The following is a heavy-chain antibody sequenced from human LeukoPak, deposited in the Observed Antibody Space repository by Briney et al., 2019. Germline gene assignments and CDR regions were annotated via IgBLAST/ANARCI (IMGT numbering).Heavy chain of an antibody. V-gene: IGHV4-59*01. J-gene: IGHJ4*02. CDR2: IYYSGSI. D-gene: IGHD3-22*01. CDR3: ARENPSGCYNRPIDH. Sequence: SETLSLTCTVSGASISSDYWSWIRQPPGKVLEWIGDIYYSGSIKYNPSLKSRVTMSVDTSKNQFSLKLSSVTAADTAIYYCARENPSGCYNRPIDHWGQGTLVTVSS. CDR1: GASISSDY.